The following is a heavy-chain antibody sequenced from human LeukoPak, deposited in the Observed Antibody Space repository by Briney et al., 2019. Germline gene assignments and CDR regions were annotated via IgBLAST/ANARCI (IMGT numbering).Heavy chain of an antibody. J-gene: IGHJ3*02. CDR1: GYTFTGYY. V-gene: IGHV1-2*02. Sequence: ASVKVSCKASGYTFTGYYMHWVRQAPGQGLEWMGWINPNSGGTNYAQKFQGRVTMTRDTSISTAYMELSRLRSDDTAVYYCATTGYDSGVVHAMPPPAFDIWGQGTMVTVSS. D-gene: IGHD3-3*01. CDR2: INPNSGGT. CDR3: ATTGYDSGVVHAMPPPAFDI.